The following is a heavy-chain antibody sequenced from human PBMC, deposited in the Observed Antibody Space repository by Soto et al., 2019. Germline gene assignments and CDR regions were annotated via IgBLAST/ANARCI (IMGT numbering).Heavy chain of an antibody. D-gene: IGHD6-19*01. J-gene: IGHJ5*02. Sequence: PSETLSLTCTVSGGSISSGDYYWSWIRQPPGKGLEWIGYISYSGSTYYNPSLKSRVTISVDTSKNQFSLKLSSVTAADTAVYYCARVKIGQWLVRRQPYWFDPWGQGTLVTVSS. CDR1: GGSISSGDYY. CDR2: ISYSGST. V-gene: IGHV4-30-4*01. CDR3: ARVKIGQWLVRRQPYWFDP.